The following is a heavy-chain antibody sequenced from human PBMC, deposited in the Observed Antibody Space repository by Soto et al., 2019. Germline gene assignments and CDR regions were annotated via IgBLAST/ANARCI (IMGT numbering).Heavy chain of an antibody. CDR2: IYYSGST. CDR3: ASLLYYPPPGSFAHGMDV. CDR1: GGSISSGDYY. Sequence: QVQLQESGPGLVKPSQTLSLTCTVSGGSISSGDYYWSWIRQPPGKGLEWIGYIYYSGSTYYNPSLKSRVTISVDTSKTQFSLKLSSVTAADTAVYYCASLLYYPPPGSFAHGMDVWGQGTTVTVSS. D-gene: IGHD1-26*01. J-gene: IGHJ6*02. V-gene: IGHV4-30-4*01.